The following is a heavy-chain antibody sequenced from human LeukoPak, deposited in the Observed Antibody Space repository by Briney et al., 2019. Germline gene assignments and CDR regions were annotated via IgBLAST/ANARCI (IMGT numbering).Heavy chain of an antibody. CDR2: IIPIFGTA. Sequence: ASSVKVSCKAFGYTFIGHYIHWVRQAPGQGLEWMGGIIPIFGTANYAQKFQGRVTITTDESTSTAYMELSSLRSEDTAVYYCAGRVYYYDSSGYRLDAFDIWGQGTMVTVSS. D-gene: IGHD3-22*01. CDR3: AGRVYYYDSSGYRLDAFDI. V-gene: IGHV1-69*05. J-gene: IGHJ3*02. CDR1: GYTFIGHY.